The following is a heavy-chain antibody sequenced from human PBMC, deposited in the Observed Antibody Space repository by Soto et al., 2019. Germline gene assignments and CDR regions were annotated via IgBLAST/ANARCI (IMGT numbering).Heavy chain of an antibody. CDR1: GDSFSFYS. CDR3: ASSYGSGYRAFDY. J-gene: IGHJ4*02. D-gene: IGHD3-10*01. CDR2: INPILSMS. V-gene: IGHV1-69*02. Sequence: QVQLVQSGAEVKKPGSSVRVSCKASGDSFSFYSINWLRQSPGLGLEWMGRINPILSMSNYAQRVQGRVTVTADKSTSTAYMELSSLRSEDTAMYYCASSYGSGYRAFDYWGQGALVTVSS.